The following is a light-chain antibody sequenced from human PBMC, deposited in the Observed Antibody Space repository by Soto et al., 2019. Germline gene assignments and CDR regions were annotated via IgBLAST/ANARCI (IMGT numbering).Light chain of an antibody. CDR2: KDT. Sequence: SYELTQPPSVPVSPGQTARITCSGDALPKQYAHWYQQKPGQAPVLVIYKDTERRSGIPERFSGSTSGTTVTLTISGVLAEDEADYYCQSADISGTYVIFGGGTKVTVL. V-gene: IGLV3-25*02. CDR3: QSADISGTYVI. J-gene: IGLJ2*01. CDR1: ALPKQY.